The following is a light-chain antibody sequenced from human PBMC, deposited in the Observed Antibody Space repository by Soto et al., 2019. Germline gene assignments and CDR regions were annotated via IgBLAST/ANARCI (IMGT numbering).Light chain of an antibody. CDR2: WAS. CDR3: QQYYSTPLM. CDR1: QSVLHSSNNKNY. J-gene: IGKJ1*01. Sequence: DIVMTQSPASLAVSLGERATINCKSSQSVLHSSNNKNYLAWYQQKPGQPPKLLIYWASTRESGVPDRFSGSGSGTDFTLTISSLQAEDVAVYYCQQYYSTPLMFGQGTKVDIK. V-gene: IGKV4-1*01.